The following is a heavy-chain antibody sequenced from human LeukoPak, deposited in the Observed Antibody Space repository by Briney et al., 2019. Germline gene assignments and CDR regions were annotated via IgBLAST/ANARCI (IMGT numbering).Heavy chain of an antibody. CDR2: IKQDGSEK. CDR3: ARGWDFWSGYYPAYFDY. Sequence: GSSLRLSCAASGFTFSSYWMSWVGQAPGKGLEWVANIKQDGSEKYYVDSVKGRFTISRDNAKNSLYLQMNSLRAEDTAVYYGARGWDFWSGYYPAYFDYWGQGTLVTVSS. V-gene: IGHV3-7*01. CDR1: GFTFSSYW. J-gene: IGHJ4*02. D-gene: IGHD3-3*01.